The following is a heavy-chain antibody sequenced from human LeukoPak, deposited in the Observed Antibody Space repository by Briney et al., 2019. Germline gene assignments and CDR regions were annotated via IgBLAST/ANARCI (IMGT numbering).Heavy chain of an antibody. Sequence: GRSLRLSCAASGFTFDDYTMHWVRQAPGKGLEWVSGITWNSGSIGYADSVRGRFTISRDNAKNSLYLEMNSLRAEDTALYYCAKEDHFASWGQGTLVTVSS. V-gene: IGHV3-9*01. CDR1: GFTFDDYT. CDR2: ITWNSGSI. CDR3: AKEDHFAS. J-gene: IGHJ4*02.